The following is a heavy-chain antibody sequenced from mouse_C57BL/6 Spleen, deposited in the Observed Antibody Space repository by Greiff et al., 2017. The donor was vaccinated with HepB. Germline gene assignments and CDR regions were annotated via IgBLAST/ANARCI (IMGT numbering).Heavy chain of an antibody. Sequence: QVQLQQSGPELVKPGASVKISCKASGYAFSSSWMNWVKQRPGKGLEWIGRIYPGDGDTNYNGKFKGKATLTADKSSSTAYMQLSSLTSEDSAVYFCARELPSYYYGSSPHYYAMDYWGQGTSVTVSS. D-gene: IGHD1-1*01. CDR3: ARELPSYYYGSSPHYYAMDY. CDR2: IYPGDGDT. CDR1: GYAFSSSW. J-gene: IGHJ4*01. V-gene: IGHV1-82*01.